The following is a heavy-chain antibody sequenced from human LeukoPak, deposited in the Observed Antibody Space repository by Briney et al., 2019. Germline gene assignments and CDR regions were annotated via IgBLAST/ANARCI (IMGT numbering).Heavy chain of an antibody. Sequence: GGSLTLSCAASGFTFSHAWMSWVRQAPGKGLEWVGRIKSKADGGTTDYAAPVKGRFTTSRDDSRDTLYLQMNSLKTEDTAVYYCTTFHPLEYRGNYFLHYWGQGTLVTVSS. V-gene: IGHV3-15*01. J-gene: IGHJ4*02. CDR2: IKSKADGGTT. CDR1: GFTFSHAW. CDR3: TTFHPLEYRGNYFLHY. D-gene: IGHD4-23*01.